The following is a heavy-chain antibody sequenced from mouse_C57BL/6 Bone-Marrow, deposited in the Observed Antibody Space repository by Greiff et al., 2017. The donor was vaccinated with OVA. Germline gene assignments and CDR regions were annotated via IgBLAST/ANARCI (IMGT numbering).Heavy chain of an antibody. Sequence: VQGVESGAELAKPGASVKLSCKASGYTFTSYWMHWVKQRPGQGLEWIGYINPSSGYTKYNQKFKDKATLTADKSSSTAYMQLSSLTYEDSAVYYCARPYYSNYVAYAMDYWGQGTSVTVSS. D-gene: IGHD2-5*01. CDR2: INPSSGYT. CDR1: GYTFTSYW. J-gene: IGHJ4*01. CDR3: ARPYYSNYVAYAMDY. V-gene: IGHV1-7*01.